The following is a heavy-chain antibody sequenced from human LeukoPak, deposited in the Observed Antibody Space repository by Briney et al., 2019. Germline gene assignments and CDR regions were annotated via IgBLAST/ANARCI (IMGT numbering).Heavy chain of an antibody. J-gene: IGHJ4*02. Sequence: SETLSLTCTVSGGSISSGSYYWSWIRQPAGKGLEWIGRIYTSGSTNYNPSLKSRVTISVDTSKNQFSLKLSSVTAADTAVYYCARGGYYDFWSGPRYWGQGTLVTVSS. D-gene: IGHD3-3*01. CDR2: IYTSGST. CDR3: ARGGYYDFWSGPRY. CDR1: GGSISSGSYY. V-gene: IGHV4-61*02.